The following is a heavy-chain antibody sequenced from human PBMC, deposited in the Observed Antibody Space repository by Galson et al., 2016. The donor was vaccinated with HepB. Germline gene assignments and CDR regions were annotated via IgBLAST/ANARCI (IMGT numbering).Heavy chain of an antibody. CDR3: ARAGGTTSIFAFDL. D-gene: IGHD1-14*01. CDR2: ISWNSGSV. CDR1: GFTFDDYG. V-gene: IGHV3-9*01. J-gene: IGHJ3*01. Sequence: SLRPSCAASGFTFDDYGMHWVRQAPGKGPEWVSGISWNSGSVGYADSVKGRFTISRDNAKNSLFLQMNSLRPEDTAVYYCARAGGTTSIFAFDLWGRGTLVTVSS.